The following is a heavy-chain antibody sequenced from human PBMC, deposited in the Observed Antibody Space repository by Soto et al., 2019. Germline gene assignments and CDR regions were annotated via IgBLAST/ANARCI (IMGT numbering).Heavy chain of an antibody. D-gene: IGHD6-19*01. Sequence: GASVKVSCKASGYTFTGYYMHWVRQAPGQGLEWMGWINPNSGGTNYAQKFQGWVTMTRDTSISTAYMELSRLRSDDTAVYYCARVKHSAVAGTNSFDPSGHGTLVTVSS. V-gene: IGHV1-2*04. CDR3: ARVKHSAVAGTNSFDP. CDR2: INPNSGGT. J-gene: IGHJ5*02. CDR1: GYTFTGYY.